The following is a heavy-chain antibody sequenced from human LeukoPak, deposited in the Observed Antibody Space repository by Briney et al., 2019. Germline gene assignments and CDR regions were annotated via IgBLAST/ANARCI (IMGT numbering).Heavy chain of an antibody. V-gene: IGHV4-61*02. D-gene: IGHD3-3*01. J-gene: IGHJ4*02. CDR3: ARAVPYNFWSGYDDY. CDR1: GGSISSGSYY. CDR2: IYTSGST. Sequence: SETLSLTCTVSGGSISSGSYYWSWIRQPAGKGLEWIGRIYTSGSTNYNPSLRSRVTISLDTSKNQFSLNLSSVTAADTAIYYCARAVPYNFWSGYDDYWGQGTLVTVSS.